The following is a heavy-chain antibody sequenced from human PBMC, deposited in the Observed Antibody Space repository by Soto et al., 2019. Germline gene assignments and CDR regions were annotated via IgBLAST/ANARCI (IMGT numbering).Heavy chain of an antibody. CDR1: GFTFSSYW. CDR2: INGDGSTT. V-gene: IGHV3-74*01. J-gene: IGHJ3*02. Sequence: EVQLVESGGDLVQPGGSLRLSCAASGFTFSSYWMHWVRQAPGRGLVWVSRINGDGSTTTYADSVKGRFTISRDNAKNTLLLQMSSLRAEDTAVYSCVRGACQYDAFVIWGQGTMVIVSS. CDR3: VRGACQYDAFVI.